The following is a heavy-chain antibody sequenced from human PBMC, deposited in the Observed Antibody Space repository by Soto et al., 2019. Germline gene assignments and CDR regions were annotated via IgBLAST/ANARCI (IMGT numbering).Heavy chain of an antibody. J-gene: IGHJ5*02. V-gene: IGHV1-8*01. D-gene: IGHD1-7*01. CDR1: GYTFTSYD. CDR3: ARTSSGTRGGVGP. Sequence: QVQLVQSGAEVKKSGASVKVSCKASGYTFTSYDINWVRQATGQGLEWMGWINPNNGNTGYAQKFPGQVTVARDTPTSTGFMELGSLSPKDTGVYFCARTSSGTRGGVGPRGQGTRVTVSS. CDR2: INPNNGNT.